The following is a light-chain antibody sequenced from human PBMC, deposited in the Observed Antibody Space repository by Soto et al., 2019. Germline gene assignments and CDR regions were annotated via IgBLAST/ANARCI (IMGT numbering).Light chain of an antibody. CDR3: QQYGSSPPVT. CDR2: GAS. V-gene: IGKV3-20*01. Sequence: EIVLTQSPGTLSLSPGERATLSCRASQSVSSSYLAWYQQKPGQAPRLLIYGASSRATGIPDRFSGSGSGTDFTLTISRLEPEDFALYDCQQYGSSPPVTFGQGTNV. J-gene: IGKJ1*01. CDR1: QSVSSSY.